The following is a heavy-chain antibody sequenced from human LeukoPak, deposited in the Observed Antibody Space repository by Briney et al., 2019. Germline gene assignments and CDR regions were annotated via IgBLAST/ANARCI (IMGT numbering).Heavy chain of an antibody. J-gene: IGHJ4*02. CDR1: GFTFDDYA. CDR2: VSWNSGSI. V-gene: IGHV3-9*01. CDR3: PKDASSGWLQLTSYFDY. D-gene: IGHD5-24*01. Sequence: GRSLRLSCAASGFTFDDYAMHWVRQAPGKGLKCGSGVSWNSGSIGYADSVKGRFTISRDNAKNSLYLQMNSLRAEGTALYYCPKDASSGWLQLTSYFDYWGQGTLVTVSS.